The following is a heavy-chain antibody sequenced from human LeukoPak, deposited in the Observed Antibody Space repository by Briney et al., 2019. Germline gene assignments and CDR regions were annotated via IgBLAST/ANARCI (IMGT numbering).Heavy chain of an antibody. D-gene: IGHD6-19*01. V-gene: IGHV3-23*01. CDR1: EFSFSSYA. Sequence: PGASLRLSCAASEFSFSSYAMTWVRQAPGKGLEWVSSIDAGGGDTYHSDSVKGRFTISRDNSMNTLYLQMNSLRADDTAVYYCGRPTKYWLVRGNGVDVWGQGTTVTVSS. J-gene: IGHJ6*02. CDR2: IDAGGGDT. CDR3: GRPTKYWLVRGNGVDV.